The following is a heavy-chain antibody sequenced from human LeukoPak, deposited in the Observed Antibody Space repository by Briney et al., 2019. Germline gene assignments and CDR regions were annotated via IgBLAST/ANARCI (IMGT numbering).Heavy chain of an antibody. CDR2: ISYDGSNK. CDR3: ARGSRITIFGVVIGGYYFGY. Sequence: QPGGSLRLSCAASGFTFSSYAMHWVRQAPGKGLEWVAVISYDGSNKYYADSVKGRFTISRDNSKNTLYLQMNSLRAEDTAVYYCARGSRITIFGVVIGGYYFGYWGQGTLVTVSS. V-gene: IGHV3-30-3*01. J-gene: IGHJ4*02. D-gene: IGHD3-3*01. CDR1: GFTFSSYA.